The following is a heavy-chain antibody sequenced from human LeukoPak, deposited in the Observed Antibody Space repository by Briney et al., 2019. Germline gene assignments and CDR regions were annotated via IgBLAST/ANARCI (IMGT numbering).Heavy chain of an antibody. Sequence: PSETLSLTCTVSGASISSGSYYWSWIRQPAGKGLEWIGRIYTSGSTNYNPSLKSRVTMSVDTSKNQFSLKLSSVTAADTAVYYCARANIPDYYYMDVWGKGTTVTISS. V-gene: IGHV4-61*02. J-gene: IGHJ6*03. CDR1: GASISSGSYY. CDR2: IYTSGST. CDR3: ARANIPDYYYMDV. D-gene: IGHD2/OR15-2a*01.